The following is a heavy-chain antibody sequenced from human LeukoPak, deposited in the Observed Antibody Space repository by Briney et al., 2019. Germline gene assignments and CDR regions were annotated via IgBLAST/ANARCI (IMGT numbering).Heavy chain of an antibody. J-gene: IGHJ4*02. CDR3: AKEKSRSYGSGSYYCY. D-gene: IGHD3-10*01. Sequence: GGSLRLSCAASGFTFSSYAMSWVRQAPGKGLEWVSAISGSGGSTYYADSVKGRFTISRENSKNTLYLQMNSLRAEDTAVYYCAKEKSRSYGSGSYYCYWGQGTLVTVSS. CDR1: GFTFSSYA. V-gene: IGHV3-23*01. CDR2: ISGSGGST.